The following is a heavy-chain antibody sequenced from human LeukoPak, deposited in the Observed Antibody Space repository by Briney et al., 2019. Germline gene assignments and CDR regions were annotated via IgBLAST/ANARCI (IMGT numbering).Heavy chain of an antibody. Sequence: ASVTVSFTASGYTFTGYYMHWVRQAPGQGLEWMGWINPNSGGTNYAQKFQGRVTMTRDTSISTAYMELSRLRSDDTAVYYCAREGIAVAGSDYWGQGTLVTVSS. CDR1: GYTFTGYY. CDR3: AREGIAVAGSDY. D-gene: IGHD6-19*01. CDR2: INPNSGGT. J-gene: IGHJ4*02. V-gene: IGHV1-2*02.